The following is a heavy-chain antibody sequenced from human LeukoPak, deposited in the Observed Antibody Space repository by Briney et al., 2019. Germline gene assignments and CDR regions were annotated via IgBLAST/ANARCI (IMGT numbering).Heavy chain of an antibody. Sequence: SVKVSCKASGGTFSSYAISWVRQAPGQGLEWMGGIIPIFGTANYAQKFQGRVTITTDESTSTAYMELSSLRSEDTAVYYCAREGGVVPADNTLDYWGQGTLVTVSS. CDR3: AREGGVVPADNTLDY. CDR2: IIPIFGTA. V-gene: IGHV1-69*05. CDR1: GGTFSSYA. J-gene: IGHJ4*02. D-gene: IGHD2-2*01.